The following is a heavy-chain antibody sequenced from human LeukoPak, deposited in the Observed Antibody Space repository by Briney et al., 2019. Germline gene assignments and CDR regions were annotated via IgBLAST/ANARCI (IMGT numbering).Heavy chain of an antibody. D-gene: IGHD3-10*01. CDR2: TIPIFGTA. Sequence: GASVKVPCKASGGTFSSYAISWVRLAPGKGLEWMGGTIPIFGTANYAQKFQGRVTITADESTSTAYMELSSLRSEDTAVYYCATSMVRGVDTTYYFDYWGQGTLVTVSS. J-gene: IGHJ4*02. CDR3: ATSMVRGVDTTYYFDY. CDR1: GGTFSSYA. V-gene: IGHV1-69*13.